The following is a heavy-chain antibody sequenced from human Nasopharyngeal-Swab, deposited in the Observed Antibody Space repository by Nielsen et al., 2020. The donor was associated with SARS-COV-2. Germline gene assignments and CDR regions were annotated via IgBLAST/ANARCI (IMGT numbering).Heavy chain of an antibody. J-gene: IGHJ6*04. CDR3: ARQSWAGYYYDSSGYMDV. V-gene: IGHV4-31*02. D-gene: IGHD3-22*01. Sequence: WIRQPPGKGLEWIGYIYYSGSTYYNPSLKSRVTISVDTSKNQFSLKLSSVTAADTAVYYCARQSWAGYYYDSSGYMDVWGKGTTVTSPQ. CDR2: IYYSGST.